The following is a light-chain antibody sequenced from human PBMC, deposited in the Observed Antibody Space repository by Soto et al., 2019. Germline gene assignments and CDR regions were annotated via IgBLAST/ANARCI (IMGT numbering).Light chain of an antibody. CDR3: QQYNNYWT. J-gene: IGKJ1*01. Sequence: DIQMTLSPSTLSASVGDRVTITCRASQSISCWLAWYQQKPGKAPNLLIYKASSLESGVPSRFSGSGSGTEFTLTISSLQPDDFATYYCQQYNNYWTFGQGTKVEIK. CDR2: KAS. CDR1: QSISCW. V-gene: IGKV1-5*03.